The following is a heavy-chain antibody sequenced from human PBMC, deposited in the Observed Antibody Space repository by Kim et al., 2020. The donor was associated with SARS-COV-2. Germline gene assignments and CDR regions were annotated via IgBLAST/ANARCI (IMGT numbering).Heavy chain of an antibody. J-gene: IGHJ4*02. Sequence: SETLSLTCTVSGGSISSYYWNWIRQPAGKGLEWIGRIYTSGRIDYNPSLKSRVTMSADTSKKQFSLKLRSVTAADTAVYHCARAKDGMGFDFRGQGTLVTVSS. CDR2: IYTSGRI. CDR1: GGSISSYY. V-gene: IGHV4-4*07. CDR3: ARAKDGMGFDF. D-gene: IGHD1-20*01.